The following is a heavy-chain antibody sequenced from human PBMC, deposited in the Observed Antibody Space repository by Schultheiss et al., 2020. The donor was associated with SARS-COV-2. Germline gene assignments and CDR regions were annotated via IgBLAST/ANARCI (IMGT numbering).Heavy chain of an antibody. V-gene: IGHV3-23*01. CDR3: AKDPAHYDFWSGYYSS. CDR1: GFTFSTCA. Sequence: GGSLRLSCAASGFTFSTCAMSWVRQAPGKGLEWVSAISGTGSSTYYADSVKGRFTVSRDNSKNTLYLQMDSLRADDTAVYYCAKDPAHYDFWSGYYSSWGQGILVTV. J-gene: IGHJ4*02. D-gene: IGHD3-3*01. CDR2: ISGTGSST.